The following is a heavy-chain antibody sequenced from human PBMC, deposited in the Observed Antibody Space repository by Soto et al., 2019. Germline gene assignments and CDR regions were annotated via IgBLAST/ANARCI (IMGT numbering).Heavy chain of an antibody. CDR2: IIPIFGTA. J-gene: IGHJ5*02. D-gene: IGHD6-13*01. Sequence: SVKVSCKASGGTFSSYAISWVRQAPGQGLEWMGGIIPIFGTANYAQKFQGRVTITADESTSTAYMELSSLRSEDTAVYYCARGCPTQVIAARANWFDPWGQGTLVTVSS. V-gene: IGHV1-69*13. CDR1: GGTFSSYA. CDR3: ARGCPTQVIAARANWFDP.